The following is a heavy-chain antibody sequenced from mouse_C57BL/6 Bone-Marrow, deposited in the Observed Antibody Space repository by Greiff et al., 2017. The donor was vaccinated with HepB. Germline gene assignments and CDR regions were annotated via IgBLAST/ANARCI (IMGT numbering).Heavy chain of an antibody. CDR3: ASYYGSSHWYFGV. D-gene: IGHD1-1*01. CDR2: INPSTGGT. J-gene: IGHJ1*03. CDR1: GYSFTGYY. Sequence: VQLKESGPELVKPGASVKISCKASGYSFTGYYMNWVKQSPEKSLEWIGEINPSTGGTTYNQKFKAKATLTVDKSSSTAYMQLKSLTSEDSAVYYCASYYGSSHWYFGVWGTGATVTVAS. V-gene: IGHV1-42*01.